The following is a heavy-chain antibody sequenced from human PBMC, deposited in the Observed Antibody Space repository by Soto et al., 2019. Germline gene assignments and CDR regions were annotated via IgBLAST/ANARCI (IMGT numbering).Heavy chain of an antibody. J-gene: IGHJ4*02. CDR3: ARAIGWFGELLGGYYFDY. CDR2: IYHSGST. CDR1: GGSISSSNW. Sequence: PSETLSLTCTVSGGSISSSNWWSWVRQPPGKGLEWIGEIYHSGSTNYNPSLKSRVTISVDRSKNQFSLKLSSVTAADTAVFYCARAIGWFGELLGGYYFDYWGQGTLVTVSS. V-gene: IGHV4-4*02. D-gene: IGHD3-10*01.